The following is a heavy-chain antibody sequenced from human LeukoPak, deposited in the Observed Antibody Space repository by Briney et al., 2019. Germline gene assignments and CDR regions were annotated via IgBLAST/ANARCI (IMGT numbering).Heavy chain of an antibody. CDR3: AKDDKYCTNGECYPGMDY. D-gene: IGHD2-8*01. Sequence: GGSLRLSCAASGFTFSSYAMHWVRQAPGKGLEWVAFLQYDGANKYYADSVRGRFTISRDNSKNTLYLQMNSLRAEDTAVYYCAKDDKYCTNGECYPGMDYWGQGTLVTVSS. V-gene: IGHV3-30*02. J-gene: IGHJ4*02. CDR2: LQYDGANK. CDR1: GFTFSSYA.